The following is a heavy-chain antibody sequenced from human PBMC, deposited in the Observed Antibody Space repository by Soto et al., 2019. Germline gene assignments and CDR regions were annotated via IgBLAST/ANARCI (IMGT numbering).Heavy chain of an antibody. J-gene: IGHJ6*02. CDR2: IIPIFGTA. V-gene: IGHV1-69*01. D-gene: IGHD3-16*01. Sequence: QVQLVQSGAEVQKPGSSVKVSCKASGGTFSSYAISWVRQAPGQGLEWMGGIIPIFGTATYAQKLQGRVTITADESTSTAYMEQSSLRSEDTAGYYWETNMITFGGVSRLVVWGQGTTVTVS. CDR3: ETNMITFGGVSRLVV. CDR1: GGTFSSYA.